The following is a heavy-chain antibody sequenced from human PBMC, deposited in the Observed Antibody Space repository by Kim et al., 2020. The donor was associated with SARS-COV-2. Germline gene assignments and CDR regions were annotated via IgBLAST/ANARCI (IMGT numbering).Heavy chain of an antibody. Sequence: GGSLRLSCAVSGFALGDSPMSWLRQAPGKGLELLGYIRSNTYGGTTEYGASVKGRFTLSRDDSKNVAYLQMNILKSEDTGVYYCARAVSQSGDAFDIWG. J-gene: IGHJ3*02. CDR1: GFALGDSP. V-gene: IGHV3-49*03. CDR2: IRSNTYGGTT. D-gene: IGHD3-10*01. CDR3: ARAVSQSGDAFDI.